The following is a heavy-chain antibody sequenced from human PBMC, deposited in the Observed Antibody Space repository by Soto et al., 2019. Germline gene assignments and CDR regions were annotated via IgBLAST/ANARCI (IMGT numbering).Heavy chain of an antibody. D-gene: IGHD6-19*01. Sequence: ASVKVSSKASGYTFTSYAMHWVRQAPGQRLQWMGWTNAANGNTKYSQKFQGRVTITRDTSASTDYMELSSLRSEDTAVYYCAAGDEQLLVRFDXWGQGTPVPVSX. J-gene: IGHJ4*02. CDR1: GYTFTSYA. CDR3: AAGDEQLLVRFDX. CDR2: TNAANGNT. V-gene: IGHV1-3*01.